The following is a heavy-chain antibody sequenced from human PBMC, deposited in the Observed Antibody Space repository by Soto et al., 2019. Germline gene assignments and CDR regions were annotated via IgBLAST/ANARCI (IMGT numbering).Heavy chain of an antibody. CDR1: GYTFTSYA. D-gene: IGHD5-18*01. Sequence: ASVKVSCKASGYTFTSYAMHWVRQAPGQRLEWMGWINAGNGNTKYSQKFQGRVTITRDTSASTAYMELSSLRSEDTAVYYCARDHGYSYGITFGYWGQGTLVTVSS. CDR2: INAGNGNT. V-gene: IGHV1-3*01. CDR3: ARDHGYSYGITFGY. J-gene: IGHJ4*02.